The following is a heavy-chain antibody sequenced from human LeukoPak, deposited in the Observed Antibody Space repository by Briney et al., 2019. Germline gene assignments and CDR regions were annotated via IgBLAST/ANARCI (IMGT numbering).Heavy chain of an antibody. CDR1: GGSISSYY. Sequence: PSETLSLTCTVSGGSISSYYWSWIRQPPGKGLEWIGYIYYSGSTNYNPSLKSRVTISVDTSKSQFSLKLSSVTAADTAVYYCARVNLGYYYTSGSNDYWGQGTLVTVSS. CDR2: IYYSGST. CDR3: ARVNLGYYYTSGSNDY. D-gene: IGHD3-10*01. J-gene: IGHJ4*02. V-gene: IGHV4-59*12.